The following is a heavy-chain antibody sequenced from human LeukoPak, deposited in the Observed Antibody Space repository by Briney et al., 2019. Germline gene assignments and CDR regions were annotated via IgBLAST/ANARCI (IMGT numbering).Heavy chain of an antibody. V-gene: IGHV3-9*01. CDR1: GFTFDDYA. J-gene: IGHJ4*02. CDR3: AKLAMVADFDY. Sequence: GGSLRLSCAASGFTFDDYAMHWVRQAPGKGLEWVSGISWNSGSIGYADSVKGRFTISRDNAKNSLYLQMNSLRAEDTALYYCAKLAMVADFDYWGQGTLVTVSS. CDR2: ISWNSGSI. D-gene: IGHD5-18*01.